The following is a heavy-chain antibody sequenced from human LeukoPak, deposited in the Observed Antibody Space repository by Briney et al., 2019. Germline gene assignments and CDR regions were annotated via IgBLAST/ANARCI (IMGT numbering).Heavy chain of an antibody. D-gene: IGHD2-15*01. CDR1: GGTFSTYA. V-gene: IGHV1-69*05. CDR3: ARDPRYCIGDSRYQNTFDV. Sequence: SVKVSCKASGGTFSTYAINWVRQAPGQGLEWMGRITPIFETTTYAQKFQARVTITTDESSSTGYMELSRLRSEDTAMYYCARDPRYCIGDSRYQNTFDVWGPGKMVNSSS. J-gene: IGHJ3*01. CDR2: ITPIFETT.